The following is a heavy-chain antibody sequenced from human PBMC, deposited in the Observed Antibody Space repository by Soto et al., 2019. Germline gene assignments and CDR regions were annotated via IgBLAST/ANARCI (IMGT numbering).Heavy chain of an antibody. CDR2: IYPGDSDT. Sequence: PGESLKISCKAFRYSFTSYWIGWVRQMPGKGLELMEIIYPGDSDTRYSPSFQGQVTISADKSISTAYLQWSSLKASDTAMYYCARTAAAGKYYYGMDVWGQGTTVTVSS. D-gene: IGHD6-13*01. V-gene: IGHV5-51*01. CDR3: ARTAAAGKYYYGMDV. J-gene: IGHJ6*02. CDR1: RYSFTSYW.